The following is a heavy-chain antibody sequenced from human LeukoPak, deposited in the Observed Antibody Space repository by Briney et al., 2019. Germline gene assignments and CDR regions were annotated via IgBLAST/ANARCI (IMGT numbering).Heavy chain of an antibody. V-gene: IGHV1-18*01. J-gene: IGHJ4*02. CDR1: GYTFTSYG. D-gene: IGHD6-13*01. CDR3: VSNTPSSSWFVFDY. CDR2: ISTYNGNT. Sequence: ASVKVSCKASGYTFTSYGISWVRQAPGQGLEWMGWISTYNGNTNYAQKLQGRVTMTTDTSTSTAYMELRSLRSDDTAVYYCVSNTPSSSWFVFDYWGQGTLVTVSS.